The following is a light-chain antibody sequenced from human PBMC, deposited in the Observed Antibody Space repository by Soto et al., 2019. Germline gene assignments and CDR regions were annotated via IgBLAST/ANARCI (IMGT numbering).Light chain of an antibody. V-gene: IGKV3-15*01. J-gene: IGKJ1*01. Sequence: ETVMTQSPGTLSVSLGERATLSCRASQSVSIHLAWYQQKPGQAPRLLIYDASTRATGIPDRFSGGGSGTEFTLTISSLQSEDFALYYCQQYNDWPLTFGQGTKVDIK. CDR1: QSVSIH. CDR3: QQYNDWPLT. CDR2: DAS.